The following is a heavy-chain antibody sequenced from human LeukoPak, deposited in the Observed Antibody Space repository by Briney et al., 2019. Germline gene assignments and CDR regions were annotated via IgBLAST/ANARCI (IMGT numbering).Heavy chain of an antibody. CDR3: ASSIVYCSSTSCYFN. V-gene: IGHV1-2*02. D-gene: IGHD2-2*01. J-gene: IGHJ4*02. CDR1: GYTFTGYF. CDR2: INPNSGGT. Sequence: ASVKVSCKASGYTFTGYFMHWVRQAPGQGLEWMGWINPNSGGTNYAQRFQGRVTMTRDTSISTAYMELSRLRSDDTAVYYCASSIVYCSSTSCYFNWGQGTLVTVSS.